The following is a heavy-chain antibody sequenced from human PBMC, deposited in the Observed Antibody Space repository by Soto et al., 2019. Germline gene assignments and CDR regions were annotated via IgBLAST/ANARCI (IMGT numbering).Heavy chain of an antibody. J-gene: IGHJ6*02. CDR2: ISAYNGNT. V-gene: IGHV1-18*01. D-gene: IGHD2-2*02. CDR3: ARDEKGCSSTSCYTMLFRYYYYGMDV. Sequence: QVQLVQSGAEVKKPGASVKVSCKASGYTFTSYGISWVRQAPGQGLEWMGWISAYNGNTNYAQKLQGRVTMTTDTSTSTAYMELRSLRSDDTAVYYCARDEKGCSSTSCYTMLFRYYYYGMDVWGQGTTVTVSS. CDR1: GYTFTSYG.